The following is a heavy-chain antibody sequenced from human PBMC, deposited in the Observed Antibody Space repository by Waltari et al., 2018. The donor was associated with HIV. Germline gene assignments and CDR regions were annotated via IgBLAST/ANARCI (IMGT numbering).Heavy chain of an antibody. J-gene: IGHJ4*02. CDR2: INQVGSEK. CDR1: GLTCSSYW. CDR3: AREGFYGSGSKVS. V-gene: IGHV3-7*01. D-gene: IGHD3-10*01. Sequence: EVQLVESGGGLVQPGGSLRLSCAASGLTCSSYWMGWVRQAPGKWLGGLANINQVGSEKYYVDSVNGRFTLARDNAENSLYLQMNSLRSEDTAEYYCAREGFYGSGSKVSWGQGTLVTVSS.